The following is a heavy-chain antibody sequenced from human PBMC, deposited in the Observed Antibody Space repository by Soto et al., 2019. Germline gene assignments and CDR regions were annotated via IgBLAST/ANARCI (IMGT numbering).Heavy chain of an antibody. CDR2: INHSGST. V-gene: IGHV4-34*01. J-gene: IGHJ6*02. Sequence: PSETLSLTCAVYGGSFSGYYWSWIRQPPGKGLEWIGEINHSGSTNYNPSLKSRVTISVDTSKNQFSLKLSSVTAADTAVYYCARGGGDYDILTGKYYYYGMDVWGQGTTVTVSS. D-gene: IGHD3-9*01. CDR1: GGSFSGYY. CDR3: ARGGGDYDILTGKYYYYGMDV.